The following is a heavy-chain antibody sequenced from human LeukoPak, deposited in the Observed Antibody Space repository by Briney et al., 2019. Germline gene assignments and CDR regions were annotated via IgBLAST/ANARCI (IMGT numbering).Heavy chain of an antibody. Sequence: EWMGWMNPNSGNTGYAQKFQGRATMTRNTSISTAYMELSSLRSEDTAVYYCASGTYSSSYWGQGTLVTVSS. J-gene: IGHJ4*02. CDR3: ASGTYSSSY. D-gene: IGHD6-13*01. CDR2: MNPNSGNT. V-gene: IGHV1-8*01.